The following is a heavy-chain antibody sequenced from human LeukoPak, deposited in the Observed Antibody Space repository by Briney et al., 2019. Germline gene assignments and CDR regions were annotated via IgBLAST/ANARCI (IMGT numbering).Heavy chain of an antibody. CDR1: GXTXXXYA. CDR3: AKDRGVRGSYSSY. D-gene: IGHD3-16*01. J-gene: IGHJ4*02. V-gene: IGHV3-23*01. Sequence: GXTXXXYAMSWVRQAPGKGLEWVSAISGSGGSTYYADSVKGRFTISRDNSKNTLYLQMNSLRAEDTAVYYCAKDRGVRGSYSSYWGQGTLVTVSS. CDR2: ISGSGGST.